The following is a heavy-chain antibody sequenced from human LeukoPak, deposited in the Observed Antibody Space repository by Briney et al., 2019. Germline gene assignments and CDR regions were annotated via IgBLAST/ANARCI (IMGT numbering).Heavy chain of an antibody. CDR2: ISHSGSS. Sequence: SETLSLTCAVSGYSISSGYYWGWIRQPPGKGLEWVGGISHSGSSYYNPSLKSRVTISVDTSKNQFSLKLSSVTAADTAVYYCARDSGSSPFATWGQGTLVTVSS. D-gene: IGHD6-6*01. V-gene: IGHV4-38-2*02. J-gene: IGHJ4*02. CDR3: ARDSGSSPFAT. CDR1: GYSISSGYY.